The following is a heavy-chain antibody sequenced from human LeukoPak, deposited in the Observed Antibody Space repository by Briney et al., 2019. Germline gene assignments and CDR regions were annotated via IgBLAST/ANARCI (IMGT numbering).Heavy chain of an antibody. CDR3: ARLGYTYGYAFDA. Sequence: PSETLSLTCSVSGGSISSYFWSWIRQLAGKGLEWIGRIYPSGSTNYNPSLKSRVTMSLDTSKSQFSLKLSSVIAADTAVYYCARLGYTYGYAFDAWGQGTLVTVSS. J-gene: IGHJ4*02. V-gene: IGHV4-4*07. CDR2: IYPSGST. D-gene: IGHD5-18*01. CDR1: GGSISSYF.